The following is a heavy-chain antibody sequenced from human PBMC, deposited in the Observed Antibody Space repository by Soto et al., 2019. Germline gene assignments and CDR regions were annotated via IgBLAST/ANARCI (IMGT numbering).Heavy chain of an antibody. CDR3: ARARALLDYYYGMDV. D-gene: IGHD1-1*01. CDR1: GGSISSYY. Sequence: SETLSLTCTVSGGSISSYYWSWIRQPPGKGLEWIGYIYYSGSTNYNPSLKSRVTISVDTSKNQFSLKLSSVTAADTAVYYCARARALLDYYYGMDVWGQGTTVTVSS. CDR2: IYYSGST. J-gene: IGHJ6*02. V-gene: IGHV4-59*01.